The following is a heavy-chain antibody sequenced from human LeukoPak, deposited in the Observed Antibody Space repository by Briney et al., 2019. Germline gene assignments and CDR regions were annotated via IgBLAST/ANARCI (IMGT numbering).Heavy chain of an antibody. CDR3: ARGLAAAGTVRHWYFDL. J-gene: IGHJ2*01. CDR1: GGSINSHY. CDR2: IYYSGST. Sequence: SETLSLTCTVSGGSINSHYLSWIRRPPGKGLEWIGYIYYSGSTNYNPSLKSRVTVSVDTSKNQFSLKLSSVTAADTAVYYCARGLAAAGTVRHWYFDLWGRGTLVTVSS. V-gene: IGHV4-59*11. D-gene: IGHD6-13*01.